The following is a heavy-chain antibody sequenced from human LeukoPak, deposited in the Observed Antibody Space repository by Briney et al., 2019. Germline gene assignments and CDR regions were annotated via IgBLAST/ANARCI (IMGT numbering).Heavy chain of an antibody. D-gene: IGHD3-10*01. CDR3: ARSPALLWFGELLPNNWFDP. CDR2: IYTSGST. CDR1: GGSISSYC. V-gene: IGHV4-4*07. Sequence: SETLSLTCTVSGGSISSYCWSWIRQPAGQGLEWIGRIYTSGSTNYNPSLKSRVTMSVDTSKNQFSLKLSSVTAADTAVYYCARSPALLWFGELLPNNWFDPWGQGTLVTVSS. J-gene: IGHJ5*02.